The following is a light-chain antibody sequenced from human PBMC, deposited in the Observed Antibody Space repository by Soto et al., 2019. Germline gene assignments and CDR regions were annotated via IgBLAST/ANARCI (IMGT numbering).Light chain of an antibody. CDR1: QGISSY. Sequence: AIRLTQSPCSLSASPGDRVTLTCLASQGISSYLAWYQQKPGKAPKRLIYAASTSQSGVPSGFSGSGSGTDFTLTISCLQSEDFATYYCQQYYSYPLTFGGGTIVDIK. V-gene: IGKV1-8*01. CDR3: QQYYSYPLT. CDR2: AAS. J-gene: IGKJ4*01.